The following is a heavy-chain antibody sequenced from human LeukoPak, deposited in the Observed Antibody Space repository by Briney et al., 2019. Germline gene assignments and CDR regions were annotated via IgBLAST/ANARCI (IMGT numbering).Heavy chain of an antibody. CDR1: GFTFSSYG. V-gene: IGHV3-30*02. Sequence: GGSLRLSCAASGFTFSSYGMHWVRQAPGKGLEWVAFIHYDGGNKFYADSVKGRFTISRDNSKNTLYLQMKSLRPEDTAMYYCANNERDAFGIWGQGTMVTVSS. J-gene: IGHJ3*02. CDR3: ANNERDAFGI. CDR2: IHYDGGNK.